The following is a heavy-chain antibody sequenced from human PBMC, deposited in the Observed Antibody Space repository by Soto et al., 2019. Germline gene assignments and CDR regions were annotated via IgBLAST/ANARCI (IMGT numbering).Heavy chain of an antibody. CDR3: SAVAGTSGLDY. V-gene: IGHV3-30-3*01. CDR2: ISYDGSNK. Sequence: GSLRLSCAASGFTFSSYAMHWVRQAPGKGLEWVAVISYDGSNKYYADSVKGRFTISRDNSKNTLYLQMNSLRAEGTAVYYCSAVAGTSGLDYWGQGTLVTVSS. J-gene: IGHJ4*02. D-gene: IGHD6-19*01. CDR1: GFTFSSYA.